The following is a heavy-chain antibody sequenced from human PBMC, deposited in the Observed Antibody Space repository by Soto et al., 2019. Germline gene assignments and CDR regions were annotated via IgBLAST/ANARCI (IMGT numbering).Heavy chain of an antibody. J-gene: IGHJ6*02. CDR1: GFTFSSYG. CDR2: ISYDGSNK. CDR3: AKGRSYYYYYYGVDV. D-gene: IGHD1-26*01. V-gene: IGHV3-30*18. Sequence: GGSLRLSCAASGFTFSSYGMHWVRQAPGKGLEWVAVISYDGSNKYYADSVKGRFTISRDNSKSTLYLQMNSLRAEDTALYYCAKGRSYYYYYYGVDVWGQGTTVTVSS.